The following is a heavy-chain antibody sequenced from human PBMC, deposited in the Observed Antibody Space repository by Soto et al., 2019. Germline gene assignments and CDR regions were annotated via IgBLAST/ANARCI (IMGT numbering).Heavy chain of an antibody. CDR3: ARGPKSIAAAGPPCYYYMDV. D-gene: IGHD6-13*01. Sequence: PGESLKISCKGSGYSFTSYWIGWVRQMPGKGLEWMGIIYPGDSDTRYSPSFQGQVTISADKSISTAYLQWSSLKASDTAMYYCARGPKSIAAAGPPCYYYMDVWGKGTTVTVSS. CDR2: IYPGDSDT. J-gene: IGHJ6*03. CDR1: GYSFTSYW. V-gene: IGHV5-51*01.